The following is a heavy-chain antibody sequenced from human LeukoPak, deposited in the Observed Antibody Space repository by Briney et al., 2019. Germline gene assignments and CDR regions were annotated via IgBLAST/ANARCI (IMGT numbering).Heavy chain of an antibody. D-gene: IGHD2-15*01. Sequence: GPVKVSCKASGYTFTSYDINWVRQATGQGLEWMGWMNPNSGNTGYAQKFQGRVTMTKNTSISTAYMELSSLRSEDTAVYHCARGPIGYCSGGSCSGGYWGQGTLVTVSS. J-gene: IGHJ4*02. CDR1: GYTFTSYD. V-gene: IGHV1-8*01. CDR2: MNPNSGNT. CDR3: ARGPIGYCSGGSCSGGY.